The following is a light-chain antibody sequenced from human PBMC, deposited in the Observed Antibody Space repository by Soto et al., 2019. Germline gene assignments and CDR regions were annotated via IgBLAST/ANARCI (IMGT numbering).Light chain of an antibody. Sequence: DIQMTQSPSTPSASVGDRVTITCRASQSISSWLAWYQQKPGKAPKLLIYDASTLQSGVPSRYSGSGSGTEFTLTISNLQPDDFATYYCQQYYSYPPWTFGQGTKVE. CDR3: QQYYSYPPWT. J-gene: IGKJ1*01. CDR2: DAS. V-gene: IGKV1-5*01. CDR1: QSISSW.